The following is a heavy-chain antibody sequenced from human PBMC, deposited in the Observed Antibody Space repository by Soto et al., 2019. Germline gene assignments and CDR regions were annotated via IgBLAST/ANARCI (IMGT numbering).Heavy chain of an antibody. CDR3: ASLVATLNPYYSGMDV. J-gene: IGHJ6*02. CDR2: ISYDGSNK. D-gene: IGHD5-12*01. V-gene: IGHV3-30-3*01. CDR1: GFTFSSYA. Sequence: QVQLVESGGGVVQPGRSLRLSCAASGFTFSSYAMHWVRQAPGKGLEWVAVISYDGSNKYYADSVKGRFTISRDNSKNTLYLQMNSLRAEDTAVYYCASLVATLNPYYSGMDVWGLGTTVTVSS.